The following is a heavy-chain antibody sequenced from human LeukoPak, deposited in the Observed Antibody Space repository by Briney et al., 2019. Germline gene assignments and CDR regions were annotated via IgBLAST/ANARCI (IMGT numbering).Heavy chain of an antibody. V-gene: IGHV3-48*03. D-gene: IGHD1-26*01. Sequence: PGGSLRLSCAASGFTFSSYEMNWVRQAPGKGLEGFSYISSSGSTIYYADSVKGRFTISRDNAKNSLYLQMNSLRAEDTAVYYCARGSGSYSYWGQGTLVTVSS. CDR1: GFTFSSYE. J-gene: IGHJ4*02. CDR2: ISSSGSTI. CDR3: ARGSGSYSY.